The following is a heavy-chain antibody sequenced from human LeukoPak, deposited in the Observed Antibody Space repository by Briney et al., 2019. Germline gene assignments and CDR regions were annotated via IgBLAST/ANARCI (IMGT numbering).Heavy chain of an antibody. Sequence: GGSLRLSCAASGFTFSSYSMNWVRQAPGKGLEWVSSISSSSSYIYYADSVKGRFTISRDNAKNSLYLQMNSLRAEDAAVYYCARDSAAPVDSSGYYYLSYADYWGQGTLVTVSS. D-gene: IGHD3-22*01. CDR1: GFTFSSYS. CDR2: ISSSSSYI. J-gene: IGHJ4*02. CDR3: ARDSAAPVDSSGYYYLSYADY. V-gene: IGHV3-21*01.